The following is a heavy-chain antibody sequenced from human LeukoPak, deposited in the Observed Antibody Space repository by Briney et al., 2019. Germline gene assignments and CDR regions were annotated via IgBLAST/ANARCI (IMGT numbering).Heavy chain of an antibody. J-gene: IGHJ3*02. V-gene: IGHV3-23*01. CDR1: GFTFSSYA. Sequence: PGGSLRLSCAASGFTFSSYAMSWVRQAPGKGLEWVSAISGSGGSTYYADSVKGRFTISRDNSKNMLYLQMNSLRAEDTAVYYCAKDRVNWGSHDAFDIWGQGTMVTVSS. CDR3: AKDRVNWGSHDAFDI. CDR2: ISGSGGST. D-gene: IGHD7-27*01.